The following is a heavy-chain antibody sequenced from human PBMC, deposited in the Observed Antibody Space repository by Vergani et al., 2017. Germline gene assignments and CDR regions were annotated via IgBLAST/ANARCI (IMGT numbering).Heavy chain of an antibody. V-gene: IGHV3-11*01. CDR1: GFTFSDYY. Sequence: QVQLVESGGGLVKPGGSLRLSCAASGFTFSDYYMGWIRQAPGKGLEWVSCISDSGDIVYYADSVRGRFTISRDNAKNSLFLQMKSLRDEDAAIYYCARATAVVRGEIDYWGQGTLVTVSS. D-gene: IGHD4-23*01. J-gene: IGHJ4*02. CDR3: ARATAVVRGEIDY. CDR2: ISDSGDIV.